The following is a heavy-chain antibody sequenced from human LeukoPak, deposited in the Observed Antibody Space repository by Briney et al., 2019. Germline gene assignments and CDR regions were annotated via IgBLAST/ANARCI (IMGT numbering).Heavy chain of an antibody. CDR1: GISVRNNF. J-gene: IGHJ4*02. CDR3: ARDKRRYFDW. V-gene: IGHV3-66*01. Sequence: GGSLRLSCEVSGISVRNNFMNWVRQPPGKGLEWVSATYSDGTTDYADSARDRFTISRDNSKNIVFLHMKTLRVDDTAIYYCARDKRRYFDWWGQGTLVTVSS. CDR2: TYSDGTT. D-gene: IGHD3-9*01.